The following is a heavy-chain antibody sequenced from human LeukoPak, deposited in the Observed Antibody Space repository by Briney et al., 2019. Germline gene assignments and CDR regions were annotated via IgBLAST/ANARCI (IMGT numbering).Heavy chain of an antibody. D-gene: IGHD1-1*01. CDR1: GGTFSNYG. CDR2: IVPVFGTV. V-gene: IGHV1-69*01. CDR3: ARDRQLDPTEDAFDI. J-gene: IGHJ3*02. Sequence: GSSVKVSCKAPGGTFSNYGFSWVRQAPEQGLEWMGGIVPVFGTVSYAQKFQGRVTITADESTSTAYMELSSLRSEDTAVYYCARDRQLDPTEDAFDIWGQGTMVTVSS.